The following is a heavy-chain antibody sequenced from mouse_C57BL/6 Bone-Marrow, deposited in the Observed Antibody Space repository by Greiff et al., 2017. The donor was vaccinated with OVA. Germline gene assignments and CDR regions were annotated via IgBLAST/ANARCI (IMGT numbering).Heavy chain of an antibody. CDR1: GYTFTSYW. V-gene: IGHV1-7*01. CDR2: INPSSGYT. Sequence: QVQLQQPGAELVKPGASVKMSCKASGYTFTSYWITWVKQRPGQGLEWIGYINPSSGYTKYNQKFKDKATLTADKSSSTAYMQLSSLTYEDSAVYYCARDGYCSYWYFDVWGTGTTVTVSS. CDR3: ARDGYCSYWYFDV. D-gene: IGHD2-3*01. J-gene: IGHJ1*03.